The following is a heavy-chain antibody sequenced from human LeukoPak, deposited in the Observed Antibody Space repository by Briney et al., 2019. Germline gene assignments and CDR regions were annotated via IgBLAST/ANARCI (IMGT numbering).Heavy chain of an antibody. D-gene: IGHD1-26*01. CDR2: IRYDAINK. CDR1: GFSFNTYG. J-gene: IGHJ6*03. CDR3: AKTVGASTFYYYMDV. V-gene: IGHV3-30*02. Sequence: SGGSLRLSCAVSGFSFNTYGMHWVRQAPGKGLEWVAFIRYDAINKYHADSVKGRFTISRDNSKNTVYLQMNSLRTEDTAVYYCAKTVGASTFYYYMDVWGKGTTVTVTS.